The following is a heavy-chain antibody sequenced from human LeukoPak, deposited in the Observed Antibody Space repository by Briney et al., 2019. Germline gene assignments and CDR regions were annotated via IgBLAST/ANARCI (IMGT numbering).Heavy chain of an antibody. CDR2: IYTSGST. Sequence: SETLSLTCTVSVGSLSSYYWSWIRQPAGTGLEWIGRIYTSGSTNYNPSLKSRVTMSVDTSKNQFSLKLSSVTAADTAVYYCARAGKSGSGWYPVDYWGQGTLVTVSS. CDR3: ARAGKSGSGWYPVDY. J-gene: IGHJ4*02. CDR1: VGSLSSYY. D-gene: IGHD6-19*01. V-gene: IGHV4-4*07.